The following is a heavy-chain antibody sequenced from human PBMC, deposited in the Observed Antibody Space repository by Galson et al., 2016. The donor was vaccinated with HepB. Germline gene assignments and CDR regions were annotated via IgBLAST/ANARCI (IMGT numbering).Heavy chain of an antibody. Sequence: SLRLSCAASGFSFSSYSMNWVRQAPGKGLEWVSYIGVGGAVIWYADSVKGRFTISSDNVKNSLYLQMNSLRAEDTAVYSCARDDKYAFDYWVPGTLVPVSS. D-gene: IGHD2-8*01. J-gene: IGHJ4*02. CDR1: GFSFSSYS. V-gene: IGHV3-48*01. CDR3: ARDDKYAFDY. CDR2: IGVGGAVI.